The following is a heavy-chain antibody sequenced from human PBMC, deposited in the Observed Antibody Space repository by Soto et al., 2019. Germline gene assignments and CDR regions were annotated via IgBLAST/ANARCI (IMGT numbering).Heavy chain of an antibody. J-gene: IGHJ4*02. V-gene: IGHV4-30-4*01. Sequence: SETLSLTCSVSGDSINSGDYHWSWIRQPPGKGLEWIGYVYSSGRTYYNPSLESRLSTSLDTSQNQFSLKLRSVSAADTAVYYCARQTGFYGSASQTFDFWGQGSLITVSS. CDR2: VYSSGRT. D-gene: IGHD3-10*01. CDR1: GDSINSGDYH. CDR3: ARQTGFYGSASQTFDF.